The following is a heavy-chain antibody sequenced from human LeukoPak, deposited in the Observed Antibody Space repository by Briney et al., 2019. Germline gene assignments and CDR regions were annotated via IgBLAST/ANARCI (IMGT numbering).Heavy chain of an antibody. D-gene: IGHD5-12*01. Sequence: QTLSLTCAISGDSVSSNSSSWNWIRQSPSRGLEWLGRTYYRSKWYNDYAVSVKSRITINPDTSKNQFSLQLNSVTPEDTAVYYCARDGTYSGYDQYYGMDVWGKGTTVTVSS. J-gene: IGHJ6*04. CDR3: ARDGTYSGYDQYYGMDV. V-gene: IGHV6-1*01. CDR2: TYYRSKWYN. CDR1: GDSVSSNSSS.